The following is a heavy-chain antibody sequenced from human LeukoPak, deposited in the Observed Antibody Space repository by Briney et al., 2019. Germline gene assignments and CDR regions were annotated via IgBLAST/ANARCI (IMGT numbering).Heavy chain of an antibody. V-gene: IGHV3-30-3*01. D-gene: IGHD3-22*01. CDR3: ARDAFHYYDSSGRGAAFDI. CDR2: ISYDGSNK. Sequence: GGSLRLSCAASGFTFSSYAMHWVRQAPGKGLEWVAVISYDGSNKYYADSVKGRFTISRDNSKNTLYLQMNSLRAEDTAVYYCARDAFHYYDSSGRGAAFDIWGQGTMVTVSS. J-gene: IGHJ3*02. CDR1: GFTFSSYA.